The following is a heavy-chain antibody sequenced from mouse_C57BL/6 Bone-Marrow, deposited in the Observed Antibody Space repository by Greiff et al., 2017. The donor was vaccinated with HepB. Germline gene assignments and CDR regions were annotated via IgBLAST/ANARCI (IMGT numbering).Heavy chain of an antibody. D-gene: IGHD1-1*01. Sequence: VKLMESGAELVKPGASVKISCKASGYAFSSYWMNWVKQRPGKGLEWIGQIYPGDGDTNYNGKFKGKATLTADKSSSTAYMQLSSLTSEDSAVYFCARYDYYYGSSYAMDYWGQGTSVTVSS. CDR2: IYPGDGDT. CDR3: ARYDYYYGSSYAMDY. J-gene: IGHJ4*01. V-gene: IGHV1-80*01. CDR1: GYAFSSYW.